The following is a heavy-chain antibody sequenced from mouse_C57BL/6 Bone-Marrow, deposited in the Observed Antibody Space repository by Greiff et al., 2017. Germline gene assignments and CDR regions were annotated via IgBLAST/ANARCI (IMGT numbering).Heavy chain of an antibody. J-gene: IGHJ3*01. D-gene: IGHD2-10*01. Sequence: QVQLKQPGAELVRPGTSVKLSCKASGYTFTSYWMHWVKQRPGQGLEWIGVIDPSDSYTNYNQKFKGKATLTVDTSSSTAYMQLSSLTSEDSAVYYCARSFYGNYEAYWGQGTLVTVSA. CDR2: IDPSDSYT. CDR1: GYTFTSYW. V-gene: IGHV1-59*01. CDR3: ARSFYGNYEAY.